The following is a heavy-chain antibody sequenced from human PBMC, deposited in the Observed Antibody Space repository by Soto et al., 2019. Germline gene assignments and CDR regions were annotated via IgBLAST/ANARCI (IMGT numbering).Heavy chain of an antibody. D-gene: IGHD6-13*01. CDR3: ARGGWQQLVYYYGMDV. CDR1: GGTFSSYA. V-gene: IGHV1-69*13. CDR2: IIPIFGTA. Sequence: ASVKVACKASGGTFSSYAVSWVRQAHGQGLEWMGGIIPIFGTANYAQKFQGRVTITADESTSTAYMELSSLRSEDTAVFYCARGGWQQLVYYYGMDVWGQGTTVTVSS. J-gene: IGHJ6*02.